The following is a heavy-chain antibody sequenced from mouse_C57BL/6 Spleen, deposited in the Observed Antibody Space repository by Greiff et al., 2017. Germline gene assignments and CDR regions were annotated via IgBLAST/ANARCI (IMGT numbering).Heavy chain of an antibody. D-gene: IGHD3-1*01. Sequence: QVQLQQPGAELVMPGASVKLSCKASGYTFTSYWMHWVKQRPGQGLEWIGGIDPSDSYTNYNQKFKGKSTLTVDKSSSTAYMQLSSLTSEDSAVYYCARSGDPTLYYFDYWGQGTTLTVSS. CDR1: GYTFTSYW. CDR3: ARSGDPTLYYFDY. V-gene: IGHV1-69*01. J-gene: IGHJ2*01. CDR2: IDPSDSYT.